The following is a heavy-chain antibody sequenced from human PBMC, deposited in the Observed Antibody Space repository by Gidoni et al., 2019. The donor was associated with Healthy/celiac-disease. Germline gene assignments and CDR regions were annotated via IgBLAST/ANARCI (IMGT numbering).Heavy chain of an antibody. D-gene: IGHD6-13*01. J-gene: IGHJ4*02. CDR1: GFSLSNARMG. V-gene: IGHV2-26*01. CDR2: IFSNDEK. Sequence: QVTLKESGPVLVKPTATLTLTCTVAGFSLSNARMGVSWIRQPPGKALEWLAHIFSNDEKSYSTSLKSRLTISKDTSKSQVVLTMTNMDPVDTATYYCARIPYPLIAAAGVYYFDYWGQGTLVTVSS. CDR3: ARIPYPLIAAAGVYYFDY.